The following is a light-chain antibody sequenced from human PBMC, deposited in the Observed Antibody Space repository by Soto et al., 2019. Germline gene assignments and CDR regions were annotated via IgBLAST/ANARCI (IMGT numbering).Light chain of an antibody. CDR3: QSYDSSLSAL. Sequence: QTVVTQPPSVSGAPGQRVTISCTGSSSNIGAGYDVHWYQQLPGTAPKLLIYGNSNRPSGVPDRFSGSKSGTSASLAITGLQAEDEADYYCQSYDSSLSALFGGGTKLTV. V-gene: IGLV1-40*01. CDR2: GNS. J-gene: IGLJ3*02. CDR1: SSNIGAGYD.